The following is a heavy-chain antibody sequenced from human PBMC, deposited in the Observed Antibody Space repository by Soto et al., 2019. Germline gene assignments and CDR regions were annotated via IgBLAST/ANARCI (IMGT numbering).Heavy chain of an antibody. CDR2: IIPIFGTA. CDR1: GGTFSSYA. CDR3: ARLYGSVWYDPPYLMFDP. D-gene: IGHD6-19*01. J-gene: IGHJ5*02. Sequence: SVKVSCKASGGTFSSYAISWVRQAPGQGLEWMGGIIPIFGTANYAQKFQGRVTITADESTSTAYMELSSLRSEDTAVYYCARLYGSVWYDPPYLMFDPWGQGTLVTVS. V-gene: IGHV1-69*13.